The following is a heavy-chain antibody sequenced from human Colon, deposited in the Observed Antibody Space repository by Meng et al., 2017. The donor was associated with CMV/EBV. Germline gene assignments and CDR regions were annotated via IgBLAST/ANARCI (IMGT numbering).Heavy chain of an antibody. V-gene: IGHV1-69*06. CDR1: GYTFTGFY. J-gene: IGHJ4*02. D-gene: IGHD6-6*01. Sequence: SVKVSCKTSGYTFTGFYLHWVRQAPGQGLEWMGGVNPIFQKANYLRKFQGRVTITADMSTSTVYMDLSSLRSDDTAVYYCAREGVQSSSYYFSSWGQGTLVTVSS. CDR2: VNPIFQKA. CDR3: AREGVQSSSYYFSS.